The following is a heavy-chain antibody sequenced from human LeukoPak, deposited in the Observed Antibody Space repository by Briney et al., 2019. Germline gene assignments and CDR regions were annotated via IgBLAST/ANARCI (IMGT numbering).Heavy chain of an antibody. CDR2: ISAYNGNT. D-gene: IGHD1-26*01. J-gene: IGHJ4*02. CDR3: ARDGNGIVGATSIDY. CDR1: GSTFTSYG. Sequence: ASVKVSCKASGSTFTSYGISWVRQAPGQGLEWRGWISAYNGNTNYAQKLQGRGTMTTDTSARIAYMELRSMRSDDTAVYYCARDGNGIVGATSIDYWGQGTLVTVSS. V-gene: IGHV1-18*01.